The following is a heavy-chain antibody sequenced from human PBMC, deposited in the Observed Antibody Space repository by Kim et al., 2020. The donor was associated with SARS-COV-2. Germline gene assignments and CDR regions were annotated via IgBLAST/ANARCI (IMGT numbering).Heavy chain of an antibody. CDR3: ARARRPSTLTSYYFDY. D-gene: IGHD3-16*02. J-gene: IGHJ4*02. Sequence: GGSLRLSCTGFGFTFGDYAINWFRQAPGKGLEWVGFIRNKPYGDTTEYAASGKGRFTISRDDSKSLAYLQMNNLKAEDTAVYYCARARRPSTLTSYYFDYWGQGTPVTVSS. CDR2: IRNKPYGDTT. V-gene: IGHV3-49*03. CDR1: GFTFGDYA.